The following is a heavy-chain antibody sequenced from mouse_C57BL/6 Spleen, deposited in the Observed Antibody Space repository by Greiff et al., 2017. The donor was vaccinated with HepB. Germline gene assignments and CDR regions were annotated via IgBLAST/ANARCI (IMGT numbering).Heavy chain of an antibody. V-gene: IGHV10-1*01. CDR2: IRSKSNNYAT. J-gene: IGHJ4*01. CDR1: GFSFNTYA. D-gene: IGHD2-1*01. Sequence: DVMLVESGGGLVQPKGSLKLSCAASGFSFNTYAMNWVRQAPGKGLEWVARIRSKSNNYATYYADSVKDRFTISRDDSESMLYLQMNNLKTEDTAMYYCVRHAGNYGYAMDYWGQGTSVTVSS. CDR3: VRHAGNYGYAMDY.